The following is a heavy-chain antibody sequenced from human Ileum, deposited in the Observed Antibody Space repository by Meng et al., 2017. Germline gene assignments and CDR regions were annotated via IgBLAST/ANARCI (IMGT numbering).Heavy chain of an antibody. CDR2: VSHTATT. V-gene: IGHV4-38-2*01. CDR3: ASDIAFAWFYY. D-gene: IGHD2-15*01. Sequence: SGPLSPTCAVPGSSVSSPYSWGWVRQPPGKGREWLGTVSHTATTYYNSSLRNRVTISRDTSKNQFSLRLKSVTAADTAVYYCASDIAFAWFYYWGQGTLVTVSS. CDR1: GSSVSSPYS. J-gene: IGHJ4*02.